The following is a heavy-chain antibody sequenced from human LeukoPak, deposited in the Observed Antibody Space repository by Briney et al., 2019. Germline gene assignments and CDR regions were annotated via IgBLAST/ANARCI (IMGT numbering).Heavy chain of an antibody. V-gene: IGHV4-39*01. Sequence: KPSETLSLTCSVSGGSISSSNYYWGWIRQPPGKGLEWIGSIYYSGNTYYNPSLKSRVTISVDTSKNQFSLKLNSVTAADTAVYYCARHERGSSDWFDPWGQGTLVTVSS. CDR2: IYYSGNT. CDR3: ARHERGSSDWFDP. CDR1: GGSISSSNYY. D-gene: IGHD6-6*01. J-gene: IGHJ5*02.